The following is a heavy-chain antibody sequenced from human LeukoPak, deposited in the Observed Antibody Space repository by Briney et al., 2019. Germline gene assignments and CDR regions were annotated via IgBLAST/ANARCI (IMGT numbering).Heavy chain of an antibody. Sequence: GGSLRLSCAASGFTVGSKYMNWVRQAPGKGLEWVSIICSGSSTYYADSVKGRFTVSRDDSKNTLYLQMNSLRADDTAMYYCATVGDHYHWYLDLWGRGTLVSVSS. CDR3: ATVGDHYHWYLDL. CDR1: GFTVGSKY. V-gene: IGHV3-53*01. J-gene: IGHJ2*01. D-gene: IGHD3-10*01. CDR2: ICSGSST.